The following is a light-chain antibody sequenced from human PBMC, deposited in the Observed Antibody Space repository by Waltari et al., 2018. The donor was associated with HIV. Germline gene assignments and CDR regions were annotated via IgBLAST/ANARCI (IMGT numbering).Light chain of an antibody. CDR2: RDT. J-gene: IGLJ3*02. CDR3: QSTDSSGGYWV. CDR1: ALPKRY. V-gene: IGLV3-25*03. Sequence: SYELTQPPSVSVSPGQTARVTCSGDALPKRYAYWYQQRPGQAPVLLIFRDTERPSGIPERFSSSSSGTTVTLTIRAVQAEDEADYYCQSTDSSGGYWVFGGGTTLTVL.